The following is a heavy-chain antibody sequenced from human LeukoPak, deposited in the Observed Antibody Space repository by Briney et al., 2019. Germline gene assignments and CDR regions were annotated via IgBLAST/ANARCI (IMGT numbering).Heavy chain of an antibody. CDR2: IYSGGST. CDR3: ARRGANYYDSSGYPLDY. V-gene: IGHV3-66*01. D-gene: IGHD3-22*01. Sequence: GGSLRLSCAASGYTVSSNYMSWVRQAPGKGLEWVSVIYSGGSTYYADSVKGRFTISRDNSKNTLYLQMNSLRAEDTAVYYCARRGANYYDSSGYPLDYWGQGTLVTVSS. CDR1: GYTVSSNY. J-gene: IGHJ4*02.